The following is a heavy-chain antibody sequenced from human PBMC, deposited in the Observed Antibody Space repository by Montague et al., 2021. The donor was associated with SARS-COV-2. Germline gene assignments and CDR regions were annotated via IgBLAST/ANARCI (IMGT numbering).Heavy chain of an antibody. D-gene: IGHD3-10*01. CDR3: ARDDIVLQGVTKGMDV. Sequence: SETLSLTCTVPGGSISSSNYYWGWIREPPGKGLEWIGNMYYSGSTYYNPSLKSRVTISRDTSKNQFSLKLSSVTAADTAVYYFARDDIVLQGVTKGMDVWGQGTTVTVSS. CDR2: MYYSGST. V-gene: IGHV4-39*07. J-gene: IGHJ6*02. CDR1: GGSISSSNYY.